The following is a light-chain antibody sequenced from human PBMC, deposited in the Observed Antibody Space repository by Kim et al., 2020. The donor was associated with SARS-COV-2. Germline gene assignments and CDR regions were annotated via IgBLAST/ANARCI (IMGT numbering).Light chain of an antibody. J-gene: IGLJ3*02. CDR3: QVWDSTIDHRVV. CDR1: NIGSKS. Sequence: PGKTARISCGGDNIGSKSVRWCQQKPGQAPVLVISYDGNRPYRIPERFSGYNSGNTATLTISRVEAGDEADYYCQVWDSTIDHRVVFGGGTQLTVL. V-gene: IGLV3-21*04. CDR2: YDG.